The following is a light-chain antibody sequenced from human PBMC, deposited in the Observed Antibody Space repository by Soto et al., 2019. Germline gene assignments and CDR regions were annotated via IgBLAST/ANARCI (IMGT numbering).Light chain of an antibody. Sequence: QSALTQPPSASGSPGQSVTISCTGTRSDVGGYGYVSWYQQHPGKAPKLMIYEVTKRASGVPDRFSGSKSGNTASLTVSGLQAEDEADYYCSSYAGINIDVIFGGGTKLTVL. CDR1: RSDVGGYGY. J-gene: IGLJ2*01. CDR2: EVT. V-gene: IGLV2-8*01. CDR3: SSYAGINIDVI.